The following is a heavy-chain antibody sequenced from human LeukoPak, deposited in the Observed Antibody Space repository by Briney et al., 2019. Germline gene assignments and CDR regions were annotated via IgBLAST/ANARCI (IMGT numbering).Heavy chain of an antibody. D-gene: IGHD6-19*01. Sequence: GGSLRLSCAASGFTFSTYGMHWVRQAPGKGLEWVAFIRYDGSDKDYADSVKGRSTISRDNSKSTLYLQMNSLRPDDTAVFYCAKDSHGGWYAFDYWGQGTLVTVSS. CDR1: GFTFSTYG. CDR2: IRYDGSDK. V-gene: IGHV3-30*02. CDR3: AKDSHGGWYAFDY. J-gene: IGHJ4*02.